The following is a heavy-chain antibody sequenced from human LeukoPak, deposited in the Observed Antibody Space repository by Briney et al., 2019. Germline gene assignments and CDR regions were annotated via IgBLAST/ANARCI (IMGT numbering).Heavy chain of an antibody. D-gene: IGHD1-1*01. CDR2: MNPNSGNT. Sequence: ASVKVSCKAPGYTFTSYDINWVRQATGQGLEWMGWMNPNSGNTGYAQKFQGRVTMTRNTSISTAYMELSSLRSEDTAVYYCARVDWRVSADDYWGQGTLVTVSS. CDR1: GYTFTSYD. CDR3: ARVDWRVSADDY. V-gene: IGHV1-8*01. J-gene: IGHJ4*02.